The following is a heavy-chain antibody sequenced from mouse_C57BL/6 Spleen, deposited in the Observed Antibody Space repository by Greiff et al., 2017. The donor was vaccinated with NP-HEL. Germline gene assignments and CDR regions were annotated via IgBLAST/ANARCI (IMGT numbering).Heavy chain of an antibody. CDR3: ARNGSSYGYYAMDY. V-gene: IGHV1-55*01. CDR2: IYPGSGST. D-gene: IGHD1-1*01. CDR1: GYTFTSYW. J-gene: IGHJ4*01. Sequence: VQLQQSGAELVKPGASVKMSCKASGYTFTSYWITWVKQRPGQGLEWIGDIYPGSGSTNYNERFKSKATLTVDTSSSTAYMQLSSLTSEDSAVYYCARNGSSYGYYAMDYWGQGTSVTVSS.